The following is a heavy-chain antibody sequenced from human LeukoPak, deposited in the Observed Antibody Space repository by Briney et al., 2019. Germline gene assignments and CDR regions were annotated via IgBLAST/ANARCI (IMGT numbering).Heavy chain of an antibody. J-gene: IGHJ4*02. CDR3: ARKGVTGLFDY. CDR1: GFTFSSYW. D-gene: IGHD3-10*01. CDR2: IWYDGSNK. Sequence: GGSLRLSCAASGFTFSSYWMSWVRQAPGKGLEWVAVIWYDGSNKYYADSVKGRFTISRDNSKNTLYLQMNSLRAEDTAVYYCARKGVTGLFDYWGQGTLVTVSS. V-gene: IGHV3-33*08.